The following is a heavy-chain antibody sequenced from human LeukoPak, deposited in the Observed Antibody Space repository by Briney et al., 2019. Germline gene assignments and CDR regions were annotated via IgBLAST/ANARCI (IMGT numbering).Heavy chain of an antibody. CDR1: GYTFNEYG. D-gene: IGHD3-10*01. CDR2: ISVQNGNT. CDR3: ARDYFGLGSYFGTGDY. J-gene: IGHJ4*02. V-gene: IGHV1-18*01. Sequence: ASVKVSCKASGYTFNEYGINWVRQAPGQGLEWMGWISVQNGNTKYAQNVQGRVTMTTDTSTETAYMELRTLRSDDTAVYYCARDYFGLGSYFGTGDYWGQGTLVTVSS.